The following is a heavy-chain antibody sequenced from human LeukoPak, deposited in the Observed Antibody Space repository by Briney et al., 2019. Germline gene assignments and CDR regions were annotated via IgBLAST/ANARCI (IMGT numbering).Heavy chain of an antibody. Sequence: ASVKVSCKASGYSFTSYHVHWVRQAPGQGLAWMGIVNTRSGTTSYAQEFQGRVSMTWDTSTSTVYMELNSLRSEDTAVYYCARDQGVPSYDILTGYYDDFYYYGMDVWGQGTTVTVSS. CDR3: ARDQGVPSYDILTGYYDDFYYYGMDV. V-gene: IGHV1-46*01. J-gene: IGHJ6*02. CDR1: GYSFTSYH. D-gene: IGHD3-9*01. CDR2: VNTRSGTT.